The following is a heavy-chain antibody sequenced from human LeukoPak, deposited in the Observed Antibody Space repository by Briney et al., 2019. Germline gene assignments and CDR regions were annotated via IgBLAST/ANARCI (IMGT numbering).Heavy chain of an antibody. CDR1: GFTYSNYA. Sequence: EGSLRLSCAASGFTYSNYAMNWVRQAPGKGLEWVSGISSGGGTTYYADSVKGRFIISRDNSKNTLYLQMDSLRAEDTAVYYCTKAGIAVPATPDYWGQGTLVTVSS. CDR3: TKAGIAVPATPDY. J-gene: IGHJ4*02. D-gene: IGHD6-19*01. CDR2: ISSGGGTT. V-gene: IGHV3-23*01.